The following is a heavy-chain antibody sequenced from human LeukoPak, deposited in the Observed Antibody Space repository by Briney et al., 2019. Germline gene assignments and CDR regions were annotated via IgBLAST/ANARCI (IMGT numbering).Heavy chain of an antibody. J-gene: IGHJ4*02. D-gene: IGHD1-26*01. CDR3: ARVSVGATMLAYFDY. Sequence: SETLSLTCTVSGGSIGSHYWTWIRQTPGKGLEWIGYVYDIGSTKYNPSLKSRVTISVDTSKNQFSLRLSSVTAADTAVYYCARVSVGATMLAYFDYWGQGTLVTVSS. V-gene: IGHV4-59*11. CDR2: VYDIGST. CDR1: GGSIGSHY.